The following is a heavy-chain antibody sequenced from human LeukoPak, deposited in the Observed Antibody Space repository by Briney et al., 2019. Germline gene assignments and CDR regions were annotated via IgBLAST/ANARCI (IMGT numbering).Heavy chain of an antibody. CDR3: AKEGGYSYGYPFDY. Sequence: GGSLRLSCAASGFTFSIYGMHWVRQAPGMGLEWVSLILYDGSKTYYADSVKGRFTISRDISKNTLYLQMNSLRPDDTAVYYCAKEGGYSYGYPFDYWGQGILVTVSS. V-gene: IGHV3-30*18. D-gene: IGHD5-18*01. CDR1: GFTFSIYG. CDR2: ILYDGSKT. J-gene: IGHJ4*02.